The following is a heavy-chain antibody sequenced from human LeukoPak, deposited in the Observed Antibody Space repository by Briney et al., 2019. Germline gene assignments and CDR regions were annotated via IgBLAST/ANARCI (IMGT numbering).Heavy chain of an antibody. Sequence: GGSLRLSCAASGFTVSSNYMSWVRQAPGKGLERVSVIYSGGSTYYADSVKGRFTISRDNSKNTLYLQMNSLRAEDTAVYYCASHIEWYFDYWGQGTMVTVSS. CDR1: GFTVSSNY. D-gene: IGHD3-3*01. CDR3: ASHIEWYFDY. CDR2: IYSGGST. J-gene: IGHJ4*03. V-gene: IGHV3-66*04.